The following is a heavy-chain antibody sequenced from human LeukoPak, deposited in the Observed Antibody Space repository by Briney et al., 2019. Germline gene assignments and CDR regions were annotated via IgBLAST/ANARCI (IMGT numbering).Heavy chain of an antibody. V-gene: IGHV4-34*01. J-gene: IGHJ5*02. Sequence: SETLSLTCAVYGGSFSGYYWSWIRQPPGKGLEWIGEINHSGSTNYNPWLKSRVTISVDTSKNQFSLKLSSVTAADTAVYYCARGVRYFDWLLLGGRNWFDPWGQGTLVTVSS. CDR1: GGSFSGYY. CDR2: INHSGST. CDR3: ARGVRYFDWLLLGGRNWFDP. D-gene: IGHD3-9*01.